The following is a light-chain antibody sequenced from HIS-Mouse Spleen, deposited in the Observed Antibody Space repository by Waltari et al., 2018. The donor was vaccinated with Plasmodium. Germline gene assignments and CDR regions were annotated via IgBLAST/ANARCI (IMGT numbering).Light chain of an antibody. CDR2: AAS. CDR3: QQSYSTPQLT. Sequence: ASVGDRVTITCRASQSISSYLNWDQQKPGKAPKLLIYAASSLQSGVPSRFSGSGSGTDFTLTISSLQPEDFATYYCQQSYSTPQLTFGGGTKVEIK. V-gene: IGKV1-39*01. CDR1: QSISSY. J-gene: IGKJ4*01.